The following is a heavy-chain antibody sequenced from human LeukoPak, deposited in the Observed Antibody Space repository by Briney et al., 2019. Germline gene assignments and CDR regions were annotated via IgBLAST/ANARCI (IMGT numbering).Heavy chain of an antibody. D-gene: IGHD3-10*01. CDR1: GFTFSSYG. J-gene: IGHJ4*02. V-gene: IGHV3-33*01. CDR3: ARGRVSMVRGALIDY. CDR2: IWYDGSNK. Sequence: GGSLRLSCAASGFTFSSYGMHRVRQAPGKGLEWVAVIWYDGSNKYYADSVKGRFTISRDNSKNTLYLQMNSLRAEDTAVYYCARGRVSMVRGALIDYWGQGTLVTVSS.